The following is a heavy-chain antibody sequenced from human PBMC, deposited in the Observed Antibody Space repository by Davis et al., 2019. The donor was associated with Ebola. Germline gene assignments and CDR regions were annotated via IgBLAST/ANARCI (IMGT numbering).Heavy chain of an antibody. J-gene: IGHJ4*02. V-gene: IGHV3-74*01. CDR2: IKTDGSLI. D-gene: IGHD3-3*01. CDR3: AREGRVFALDY. Sequence: GESLKIPCVASGFTFSSYAMTWVRQAPGKGLVWVSRIKTDGSLIGYGASVQGRFIISRDNAKNTVYLQMNDLRAEDTAVYYCAREGRVFALDYWGQGALVTVSS. CDR1: GFTFSSYA.